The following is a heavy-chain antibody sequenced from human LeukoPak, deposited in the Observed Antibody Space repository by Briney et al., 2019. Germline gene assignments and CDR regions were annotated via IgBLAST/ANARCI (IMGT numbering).Heavy chain of an antibody. Sequence: GASVKVSCKASGYTFIIYGITWVRQAPGQGLEWLGWISAYNGNIDYAQKLQGRVTLTTDTSTSTAYMEVRSLRSDDTAVYYCARERGGGENWFDPWGQGTLVTVSS. J-gene: IGHJ5*02. CDR3: ARERGGGENWFDP. CDR2: ISAYNGNI. D-gene: IGHD3-10*01. V-gene: IGHV1-18*01. CDR1: GYTFIIYG.